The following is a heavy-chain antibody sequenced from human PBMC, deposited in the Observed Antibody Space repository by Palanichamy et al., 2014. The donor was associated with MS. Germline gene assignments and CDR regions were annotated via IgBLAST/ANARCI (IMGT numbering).Heavy chain of an antibody. D-gene: IGHD5-12*01. Sequence: QVQLVQSGAEVKKPGASVKVSCKASGYTFTGYYMHWVRQAPGQGLEWMGWINPNSGGTNYAQKFQGWVTMTRGTSISTAYMELSRLRSDDTAVYYCARAPDIVATIGGYYFDYWGQGTLVTVSS. V-gene: IGHV1-2*04. J-gene: IGHJ4*02. CDR3: ARAPDIVATIGGYYFDY. CDR2: INPNSGGT. CDR1: GYTFTGYY.